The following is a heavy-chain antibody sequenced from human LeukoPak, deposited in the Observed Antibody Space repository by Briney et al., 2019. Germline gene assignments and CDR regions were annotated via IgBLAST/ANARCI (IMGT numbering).Heavy chain of an antibody. J-gene: IGHJ4*02. D-gene: IGHD3/OR15-3a*01. CDR1: GGSISSSSYY. V-gene: IGHV4-39*01. CDR2: IYYSGST. CDR3: ASRFMGTGYIVH. Sequence: SETLSLTCTVSGGSISSSSYYWGWIRQPPGKGLEWIGSIYYSGSTYYNPSLKSRVTISVDTSKNQFSLKLSSVTAADTAAYYCASRFMGTGYIVHWGQGTLVTVSS.